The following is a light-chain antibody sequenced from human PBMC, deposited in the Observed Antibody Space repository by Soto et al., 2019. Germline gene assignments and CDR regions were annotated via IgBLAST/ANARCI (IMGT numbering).Light chain of an antibody. CDR1: QSVSSN. J-gene: IGKJ1*01. CDR2: DAS. Sequence: EIVMTQSPATLSVSPGERATLSCRASQSVSSNLAWYQQKPGQAPRLLIYDASNRATGVPARFSGSGSGTEFTLTISSLQPDDFATYYCQQYNSYPWTFSQGTKV. CDR3: QQYNSYPWT. V-gene: IGKV3D-15*01.